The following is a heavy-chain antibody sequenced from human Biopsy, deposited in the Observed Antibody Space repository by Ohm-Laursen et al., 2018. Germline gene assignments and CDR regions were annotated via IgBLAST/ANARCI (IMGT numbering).Heavy chain of an antibody. CDR2: IYYNGST. CDR3: ARVGVGAPSIDYFDS. V-gene: IGHV4-59*01. J-gene: IGHJ4*02. D-gene: IGHD1-26*01. Sequence: TLSLTCTVSGGSIYNFFWSWIRQPPGKGLEWIGYIYYNGSTNYNPSLKSRVTISVDRSKNHFSLELSSVTAADTAVYYCARVGVGAPSIDYFDSWGQGALVTVSS. CDR1: GGSIYNFF.